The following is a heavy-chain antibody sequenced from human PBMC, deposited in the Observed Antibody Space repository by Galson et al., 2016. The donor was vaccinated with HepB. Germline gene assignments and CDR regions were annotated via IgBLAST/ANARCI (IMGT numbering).Heavy chain of an antibody. CDR2: VFSDERT. D-gene: IGHD3-10*01. V-gene: IGHV4-61*01. Sequence: SETLSLTCSVSGASVSSPTSFWTWIRQPPGKGLEWIGFVFSDERTGYDPSFKSRVTISLDTSNNPFSMKLTSVTTADTSVYYCAKIGWGGDSWGPGALVAVSS. J-gene: IGHJ4*02. CDR3: AKIGWGGDS. CDR1: GASVSSPTSF.